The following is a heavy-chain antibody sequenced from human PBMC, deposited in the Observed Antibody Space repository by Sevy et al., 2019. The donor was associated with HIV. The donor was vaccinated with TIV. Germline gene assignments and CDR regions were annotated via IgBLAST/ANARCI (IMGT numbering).Heavy chain of an antibody. V-gene: IGHV3-23*01. CDR3: AKSLRPDIVVSAAHHTYYYGMDV. CDR1: GFGFSSHA. Sequence: GGSLRLTCAASGFGFSSHAMSWVRQAPGKGLEWVSAFRSTGDSTYYADSVKGRFTISRDNSKNTVYVEMTSLRADDTAIYYCAKSLRPDIVVSAAHHTYYYGMDVWGQGTTVTVSS. CDR2: FRSTGDST. J-gene: IGHJ6*02. D-gene: IGHD2-2*01.